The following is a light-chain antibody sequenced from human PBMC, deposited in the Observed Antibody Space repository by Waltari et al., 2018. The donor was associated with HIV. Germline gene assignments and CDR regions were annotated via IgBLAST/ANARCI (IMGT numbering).Light chain of an antibody. CDR2: RNK. CDR3: AAWDDTLGVL. J-gene: IGLJ2*01. V-gene: IGLV1-47*01. Sequence: QSVLTPPPSASGTPGQRVTISCSGSSSNIGSKYVYWYQKLPGSAPQLLIYRNKPRASGVPDLFSGSKSGTSAALAIRGLRSEDEADYYCAAWDDTLGVLFGGGTKLTVL. CDR1: SSNIGSKY.